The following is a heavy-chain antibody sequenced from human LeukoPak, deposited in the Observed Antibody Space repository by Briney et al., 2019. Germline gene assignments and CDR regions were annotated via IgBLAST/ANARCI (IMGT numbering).Heavy chain of an antibody. D-gene: IGHD3-10*01. V-gene: IGHV3-21*01. J-gene: IGHJ1*01. CDR2: ISTRGSYI. Sequence: PGGSLRLSCAASGFTFSSYNMNWVRQAPGKGLEWVSSISTRGSYIYYADSVKGRFTISRDNAKNSLYLQMTSLRAEDTAVYYCAKAEVLLWLGESPGAEYFQHWGQGTLVTVSS. CDR1: GFTFSSYN. CDR3: AKAEVLLWLGESPGAEYFQH.